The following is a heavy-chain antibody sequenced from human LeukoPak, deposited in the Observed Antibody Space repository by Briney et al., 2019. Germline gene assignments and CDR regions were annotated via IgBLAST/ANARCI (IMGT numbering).Heavy chain of an antibody. D-gene: IGHD3-10*01. CDR2: ISGYNGNT. Sequence: ASVKVSCKASVYTFSSYVISWVRQAPGQGLEWMGWISGYNGNTNYAQKLQGRVTVTTDTSTSTAYMELRSLRSDDTAVYYCARDPNYYGAGTFSVRNWFDPWGQGTLVTVSS. V-gene: IGHV1-18*04. CDR3: ARDPNYYGAGTFSVRNWFDP. J-gene: IGHJ5*02. CDR1: VYTFSSYV.